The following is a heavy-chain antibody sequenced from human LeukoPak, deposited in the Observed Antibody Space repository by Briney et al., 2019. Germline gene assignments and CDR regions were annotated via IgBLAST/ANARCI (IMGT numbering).Heavy chain of an antibody. Sequence: PSETLSLTCSVSGYSISSAYYWGWIRQPPGKWLEWIGTMYHSGSTNYSPSLKSRVTISVDTSKNQFSLKLSSVTAADAAVYFCARGFRGDNFDYWGQGTLVTVSS. V-gene: IGHV4-38-2*02. CDR2: MYHSGST. CDR3: ARGFRGDNFDY. CDR1: GYSISSAYY. D-gene: IGHD7-27*01. J-gene: IGHJ4*02.